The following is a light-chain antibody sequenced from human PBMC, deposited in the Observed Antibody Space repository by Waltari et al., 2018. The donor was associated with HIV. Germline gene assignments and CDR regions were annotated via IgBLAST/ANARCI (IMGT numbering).Light chain of an antibody. V-gene: IGLV2-14*01. CDR1: SSDVGGYNY. CDR2: EVS. Sequence: QSALTQPASVSGSPGQSITISCTGTSSDVGGYNYVAGYQQHPGKAPKLMIYEVSHRPSGVSNRFSGSKSGNTASLTISGLQAEDEADYYCSSYTSSSTLFGTGTKVTVL. J-gene: IGLJ1*01. CDR3: SSYTSSSTL.